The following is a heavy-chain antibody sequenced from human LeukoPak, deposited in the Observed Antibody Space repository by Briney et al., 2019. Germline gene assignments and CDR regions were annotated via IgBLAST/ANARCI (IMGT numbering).Heavy chain of an antibody. Sequence: PETLSLTCAVYGGSFSGYYWSWIRQPPGKGLEWIGEINHSGSTNYNPSLKSRVTISVDTSKNQFSLKLSSVTAADTAVYYCARGRATSDFWSGYYRPTFFDYWGQGTLVTVSS. CDR2: INHSGST. CDR3: ARGRATSDFWSGYYRPTFFDY. CDR1: GGSFSGYY. V-gene: IGHV4-34*01. D-gene: IGHD3-3*01. J-gene: IGHJ4*02.